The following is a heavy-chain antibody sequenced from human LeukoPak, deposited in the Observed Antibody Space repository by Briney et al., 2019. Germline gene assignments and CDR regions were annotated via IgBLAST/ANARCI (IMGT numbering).Heavy chain of an antibody. Sequence: SETLSLTCAVYGGSFSGYYWSWIRQPPGKGLEWIGEINHSGSTNYNPSLKSRVTISVDTSKNQFSLKLSSVTAADTAVYYCARGLVRGHSYGAKYYFDYWGQGTLVTVSS. CDR1: GGSFSGYY. D-gene: IGHD5-18*01. CDR3: ARGLVRGHSYGAKYYFDY. V-gene: IGHV4-34*01. CDR2: INHSGST. J-gene: IGHJ4*02.